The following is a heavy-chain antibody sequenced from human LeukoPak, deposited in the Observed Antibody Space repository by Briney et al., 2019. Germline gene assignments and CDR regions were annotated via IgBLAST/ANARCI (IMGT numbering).Heavy chain of an antibody. J-gene: IGHJ1*01. CDR2: ISGGGGYT. V-gene: IGHV3-23*01. CDR3: ANQPGLEGDQVYFQY. Sequence: PGGSLRLSCAASGFTFSNYAMSWVRQAPGKGLEWVSAISGGGGYTYYADSVTGRFAISRDNSKNTLYLQMNSLRAEDAAVYYCANQPGLEGDQVYFQYWGQGTLVTVSS. D-gene: IGHD2-2*01. CDR1: GFTFSNYA.